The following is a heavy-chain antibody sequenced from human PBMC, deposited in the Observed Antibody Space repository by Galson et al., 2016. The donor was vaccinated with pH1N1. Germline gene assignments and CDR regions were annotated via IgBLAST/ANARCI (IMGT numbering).Heavy chain of an antibody. Sequence: PALVTPPQTLTLPCHFSFFSVRLRGMVFVCIRHPPLNALEWLAFIYWVDDNRYSPSLKSRLTITKDTSKNQVVLKMTNMDSADTATYYCAHREVMITNAFDLWGKGTRVT. V-gene: IGHV2-5*02. CDR1: FFSVRLRGMV. J-gene: IGHJ3*01. CDR3: AHREVMITNAFDL. D-gene: IGHD3-16*01. CDR2: IYWVDDN.